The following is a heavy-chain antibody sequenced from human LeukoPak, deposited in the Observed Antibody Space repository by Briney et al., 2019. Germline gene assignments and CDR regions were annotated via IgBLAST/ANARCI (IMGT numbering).Heavy chain of an antibody. V-gene: IGHV4-38-2*02. CDR2: IYHSGST. CDR1: GYSISSGYY. CDR3: ARTLTYYYDSSGYYDPLGY. Sequence: PSETLSLTCTVSGYSISSGYYWGWIRQPPGKGLEWIGSIYHSGSTYYNPSLKSRVTISVDTSKNQFSLKLSSVTAADTAVYYCARTLTYYYDSSGYYDPLGYWGQGTLVTVSS. D-gene: IGHD3-22*01. J-gene: IGHJ4*02.